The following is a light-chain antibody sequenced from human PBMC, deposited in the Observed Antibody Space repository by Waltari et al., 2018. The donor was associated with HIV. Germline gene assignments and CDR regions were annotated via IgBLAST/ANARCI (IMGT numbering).Light chain of an antibody. CDR3: QQYYSTPRT. J-gene: IGKJ2*02. CDR2: WAS. CDR1: QSVLYSSNNTNY. Sequence: DIVMTQSPDSLAVSLCERATIKCKSSQSVLYSSNNTNYLAWYQQKPGQPPKLLIYWASTRESGVPDRFSGSGSGTDFTLTISSLQAEDVAVYYCQQYYSTPRTFGQGTKLEIK. V-gene: IGKV4-1*01.